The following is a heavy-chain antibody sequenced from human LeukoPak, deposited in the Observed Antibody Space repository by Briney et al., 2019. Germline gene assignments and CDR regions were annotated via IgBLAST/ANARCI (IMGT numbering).Heavy chain of an antibody. V-gene: IGHV4-59*01. J-gene: IGHJ6*03. CDR2: IYYSGST. CDR1: GGSISSYY. D-gene: IGHD5-12*01. Sequence: SETLSLTCTVSGGSISSYYWSWIRQPPGKGLEWIGYIYYSGSTNYNPSLKSRVTISVDTSKNQFSLKLSSVTAADTAVYYCARGGEDYYYYYYMDVWGKGTTVTVSS. CDR3: ARGGEDYYYYYYMDV.